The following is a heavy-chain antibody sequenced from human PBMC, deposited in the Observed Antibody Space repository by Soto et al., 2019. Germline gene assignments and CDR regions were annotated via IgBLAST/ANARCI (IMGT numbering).Heavy chain of an antibody. Sequence: QVQLVQSGAEMKKTGSSVKVSCQSSGGTFNTYAMNWVRQAPGQGPEWLGDISPMIGAANYAPKLQGRATITADESTGTSYMQLSSLTSDDTALYFCAREVQVHAPAFVYWGQGTLVTVSS. D-gene: IGHD3-10*01. J-gene: IGHJ4*02. CDR3: AREVQVHAPAFVY. CDR1: GGTFNTYA. V-gene: IGHV1-69*19. CDR2: ISPMIGAA.